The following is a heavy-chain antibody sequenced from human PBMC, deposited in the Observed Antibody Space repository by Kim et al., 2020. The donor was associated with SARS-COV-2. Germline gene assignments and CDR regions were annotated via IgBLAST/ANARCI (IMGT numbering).Heavy chain of an antibody. CDR1: GFTFSTYA. Sequence: GGSLRLSCVASGFTFSTYAMSWVRQAPGKGPEWVSAITGDGTTYYSNSVKGRFTISRDNSENTLYVQMSSLRVEDTAVYYCVREGLATGFADSWGQGILVIVSS. CDR3: VREGLATGFADS. J-gene: IGHJ4*02. CDR2: ITGDGTT. D-gene: IGHD3-9*01. V-gene: IGHV3-23*01.